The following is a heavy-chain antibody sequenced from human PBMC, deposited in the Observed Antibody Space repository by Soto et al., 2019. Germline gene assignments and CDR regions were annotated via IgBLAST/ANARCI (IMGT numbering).Heavy chain of an antibody. CDR2: IYHGGNT. CDR3: ARHSSYYYDSSAYYDS. D-gene: IGHD3-22*01. V-gene: IGHV4-4*02. Sequence: QVHLQASGPGLVQSSGTLSLTCGVSGAPISTGNWWTWVRQPPGKGLEWIGEIYHGGNTNYRPSLKSRVTISVDKAKNQFSLRLSSVTAADTAVYYCARHSSYYYDSSAYYDSWGQGALVTVSS. J-gene: IGHJ5*01. CDR1: GAPISTGNW.